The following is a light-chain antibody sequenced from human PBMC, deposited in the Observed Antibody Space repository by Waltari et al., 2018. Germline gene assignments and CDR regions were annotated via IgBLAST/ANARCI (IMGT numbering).Light chain of an antibody. J-gene: IGKJ4*01. CDR3: QQYNSFLT. CDR2: AAS. V-gene: IGKV1-8*01. CDR1: QGISSY. Sequence: AIRITQSPSSLSASTGDRVTITCRASQGISSYLAWYQQKPGKAPKVLIYAASTLQSGVPSRFSGSGSGTEFTLTISSLQPDDFATYYCQQYNSFLTFGGGTKVEIK.